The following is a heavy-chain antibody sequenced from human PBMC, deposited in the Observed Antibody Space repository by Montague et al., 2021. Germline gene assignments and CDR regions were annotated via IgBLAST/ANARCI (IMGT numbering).Heavy chain of an antibody. Sequence: PALVKPTQTLTLTCNFSGFSLNTRAVGVGWIRQPPGKALEWLALIYWNDDKRYSPSLKSRLTITKDTSKNQGVLTMTHADPVDTATYYCARHNSGWYSDFDYWSQGTLVTVSS. CDR2: IYWNDDK. J-gene: IGHJ4*02. V-gene: IGHV2-5*01. CDR1: GFSLNTRAVG. CDR3: ARHNSGWYSDFDY. D-gene: IGHD6-19*01.